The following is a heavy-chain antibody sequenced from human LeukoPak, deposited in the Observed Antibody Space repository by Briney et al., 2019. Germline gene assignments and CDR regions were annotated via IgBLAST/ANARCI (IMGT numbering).Heavy chain of an antibody. Sequence: SETLSLTCTVSGASISGHYWIWIRQPPGKGLEWIGDVYSSGSTNYNPSLMSRVTMSVDTSKNQFSLKLSSVTAADTAVYYCERDSSGYNWFDPWGQGTLVTVSS. CDR1: GASISGHY. D-gene: IGHD3-22*01. CDR2: VYSSGST. CDR3: ERDSSGYNWFDP. V-gene: IGHV4-59*11. J-gene: IGHJ5*02.